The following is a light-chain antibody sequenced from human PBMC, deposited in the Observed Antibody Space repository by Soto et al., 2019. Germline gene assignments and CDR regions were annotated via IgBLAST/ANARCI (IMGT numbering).Light chain of an antibody. J-gene: IGKJ1*01. CDR2: LGS. CDR3: MQALQTPGT. Sequence: DIVMTQSPLSLPVTPGEPASISCRSSQSLLHSNGYNYLDWYLQKPGQSPQLLIYLGSNRASGVPDRFSGRGSGTDFTLKISRVEAEDVGVYYCMQALQTPGTFGQGTKVEI. V-gene: IGKV2-28*01. CDR1: QSLLHSNGYNY.